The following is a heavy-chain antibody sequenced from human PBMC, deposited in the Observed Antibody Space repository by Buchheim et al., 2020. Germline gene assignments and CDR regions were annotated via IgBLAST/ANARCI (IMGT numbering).Heavy chain of an antibody. CDR1: GFTFSSYW. CDR3: AREATVTFYYYGMDV. J-gene: IGHJ6*02. CDR2: IKQDGSEK. V-gene: IGHV3-7*01. Sequence: EVQLVESGGGLVQPGGSLRLSCAASGFTFSSYWMSWVRQAPGKGLEWVSNIKQDGSEKYYVDSVKGRCTISRDNAKNSLYLQMNSLRAEDTAVYYCAREATVTFYYYGMDVWGQGTT. D-gene: IGHD4-17*01.